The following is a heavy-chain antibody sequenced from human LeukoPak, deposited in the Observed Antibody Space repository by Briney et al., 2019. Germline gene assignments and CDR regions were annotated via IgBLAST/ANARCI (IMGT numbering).Heavy chain of an antibody. Sequence: ASVKVSCKASGYTFTSYDINWVRQATGQGLEWMGWMNPNSGNTGYAQKFQGRVTMTRNTSISIAYMELSSLRSEDTAVYYCARAVFPMVRGVIRAFDIWGQGTMVTVSS. CDR1: GYTFTSYD. J-gene: IGHJ3*02. D-gene: IGHD3-10*01. CDR3: ARAVFPMVRGVIRAFDI. CDR2: MNPNSGNT. V-gene: IGHV1-8*01.